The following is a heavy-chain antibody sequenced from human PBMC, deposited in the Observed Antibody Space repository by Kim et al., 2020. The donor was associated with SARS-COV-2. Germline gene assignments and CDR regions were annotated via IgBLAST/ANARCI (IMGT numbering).Heavy chain of an antibody. J-gene: IGHJ4*02. CDR3: ARGYPSYYYGSGSYYLDY. V-gene: IGHV4-31*03. D-gene: IGHD3-10*01. CDR1: GGSISSGGYY. Sequence: SETLSLTCTVSGGSISSGGYYWSWIRQHPGKGLEWIGYIYYSGSTYYNPSLKSRVTISVDTSKNQFSLKLSSVTAADTAVYYCARGYPSYYYGSGSYYLDYWGQGTLVTVSS. CDR2: IYYSGST.